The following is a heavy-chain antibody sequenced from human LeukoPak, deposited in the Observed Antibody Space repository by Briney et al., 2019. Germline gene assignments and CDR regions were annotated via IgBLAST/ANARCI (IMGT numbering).Heavy chain of an antibody. CDR3: ARDLSYAMDV. V-gene: IGHV3-74*01. CDR2: INRDGSNT. J-gene: IGHJ6*02. Sequence: PGGSLRLSCAASGFTFSNYWMHWVRQAPGKGLVWVSHINRDGSNTNYADSVKGRFTISRDNAKNTLYLQMNSLRAEDTAVYYCARDLSYAMDVWGQGTTVTVSS. CDR1: GFTFSNYW.